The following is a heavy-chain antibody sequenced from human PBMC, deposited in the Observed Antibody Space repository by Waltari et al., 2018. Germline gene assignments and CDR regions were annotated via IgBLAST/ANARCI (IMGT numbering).Heavy chain of an antibody. V-gene: IGHV3-23*01. Sequence: EVQLLESGETLLQPGGSLRLSCTASGFSFSNYGLTWVRRAPGKGLGVVSAYCRAGWPTLYRGAVRGRSTISRDNSKNTVYLEINSLRVDDTAKYYCARWSVSGSYYDSWGQGILVAVSS. CDR3: ARWSVSGSYYDS. CDR2: YCRAGWPT. D-gene: IGHD3-10*01. J-gene: IGHJ4*02. CDR1: GFSFSNYG.